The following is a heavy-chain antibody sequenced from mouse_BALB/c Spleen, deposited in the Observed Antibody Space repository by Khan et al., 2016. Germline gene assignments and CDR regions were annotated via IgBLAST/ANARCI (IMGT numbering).Heavy chain of an antibody. V-gene: IGHV1S137*01. CDR2: ISTYYGDA. J-gene: IGHJ1*01. Sequence: QFQLQQSGAELVRPGVSVKISCKGSGYTFTDYAMHWVKQSHAKSLEWIGVISTYYGDASYNQKFKGKATMTVDKSSSTAYMELARLTSEDSAIYYCARRYYGSKYWYFDVWGAGTTVTVSS. CDR1: GYTFTDYA. CDR3: ARRYYGSKYWYFDV. D-gene: IGHD1-1*01.